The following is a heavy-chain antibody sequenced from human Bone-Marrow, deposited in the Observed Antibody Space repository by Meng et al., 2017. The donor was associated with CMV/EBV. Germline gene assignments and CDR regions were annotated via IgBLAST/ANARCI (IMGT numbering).Heavy chain of an antibody. V-gene: IGHV3-52*01. J-gene: IGHJ2*01. CDR1: GFTFSSSW. D-gene: IGHD3-10*01. Sequence: CAASGFTFSSSWMHWVCQAPEKGLEWVADIKCDGSEKYYVDSVKGRLTISRDNAKNSLYLQMNSLRAEDTAVYYCARERGAEGYFDLWGRGTLVTVSS. CDR3: ARERGAEGYFDL. CDR2: IKCDGSEK.